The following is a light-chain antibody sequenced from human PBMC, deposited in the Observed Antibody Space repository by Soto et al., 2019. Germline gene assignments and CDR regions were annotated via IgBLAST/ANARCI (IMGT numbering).Light chain of an antibody. Sequence: QSALTQPASVSGSPGQSITISRTGTSSDVGGYNYVSWYQQHPGKAPKLLIYDVTNRPSGVSNRFSGSKSGNTASLTISGLQAEDEADYYCSSYAGSGTYVSGPGPKVTVL. CDR3: SSYAGSGTYV. CDR2: DVT. CDR1: SSDVGGYNY. J-gene: IGLJ1*01. V-gene: IGLV2-14*01.